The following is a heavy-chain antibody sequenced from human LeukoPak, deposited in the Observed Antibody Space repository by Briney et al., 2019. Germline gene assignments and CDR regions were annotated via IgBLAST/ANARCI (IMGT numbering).Heavy chain of an antibody. Sequence: GGSLRLSCAASGFTFNSHWMNWVRQAPGKGLEWVANIKQDGSEDYYMDSVKGRFIISRDNAKNSLYLQMNSLRAEDTAVYYCARDGLYDILTGYGDYWGQGTLVTVSS. J-gene: IGHJ4*02. D-gene: IGHD3-9*01. CDR2: IKQDGSED. V-gene: IGHV3-7*01. CDR1: GFTFNSHW. CDR3: ARDGLYDILTGYGDY.